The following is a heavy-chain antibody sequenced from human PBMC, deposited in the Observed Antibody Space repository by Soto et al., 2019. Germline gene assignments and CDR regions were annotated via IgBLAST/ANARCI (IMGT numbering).Heavy chain of an antibody. CDR3: ARSVEQLFLFDY. J-gene: IGHJ4*02. V-gene: IGHV4-59*01. Sequence: SSETLSLTFTVSGGSISSYYWSWIRQPPGKGLEWIGYIYYSGSTNYNPSLKSRVTISVDTSKNQFSLKLSSVTAADTAVYYCARSVEQLFLFDYWGQGTLVTVPS. CDR2: IYYSGST. CDR1: GGSISSYY. D-gene: IGHD6-6*01.